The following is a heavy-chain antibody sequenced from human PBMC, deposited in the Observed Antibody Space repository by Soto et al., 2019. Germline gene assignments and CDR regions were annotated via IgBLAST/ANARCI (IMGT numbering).Heavy chain of an antibody. CDR1: RFTFSSYA. CDR2: ISGSGGST. J-gene: IGHJ4*02. Sequence: GGSLRLSCAASRFTFSSYAMSWVRQAPGKGLEWVSAISGSGGSTYYADSVKGRFTISRDNSKNTLYLQMNSLRAEDTAVYYCATRSGSYYRWNYFDYWGQGTLVTVSS. V-gene: IGHV3-23*01. D-gene: IGHD3-10*01. CDR3: ATRSGSYYRWNYFDY.